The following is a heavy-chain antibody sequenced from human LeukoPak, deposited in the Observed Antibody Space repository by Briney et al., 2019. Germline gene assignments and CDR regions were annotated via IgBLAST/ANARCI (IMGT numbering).Heavy chain of an antibody. CDR2: IIPIFDTA. V-gene: IGHV1-69*01. J-gene: IGHJ4*02. CDR1: GGTFSNYA. Sequence: SVKVSCKASGGTFSNYAISWVRQAPGQGLEWMGGIIPIFDTADYAQKFQGRLTITADESTSTAYMELSSLRAEDTAVYYCARYLVGSHTSYSSGAWDYWGQGTLVTVSS. CDR3: ARYLVGSHTSYSSGAWDY. D-gene: IGHD3-9*01.